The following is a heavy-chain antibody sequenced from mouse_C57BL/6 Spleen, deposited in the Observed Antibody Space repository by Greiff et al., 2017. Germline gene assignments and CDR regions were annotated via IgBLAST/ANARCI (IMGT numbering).Heavy chain of an antibody. V-gene: IGHV1-52*01. J-gene: IGHJ3*01. CDR1: GYTFTSYW. CDR2: IDPSDSET. CDR3: ASQGWSHDRGFAY. D-gene: IGHD1-1*02. Sequence: QVQLQQPGAELVRPGSSVKLSCKASGYTFTSYWMHWVKQRPIQGLEWIGNIDPSDSETHYNQKFKDKATLTVDKSSSTAYMQLSSLTSEDSAVYYCASQGWSHDRGFAYWGQGTLVTVSA.